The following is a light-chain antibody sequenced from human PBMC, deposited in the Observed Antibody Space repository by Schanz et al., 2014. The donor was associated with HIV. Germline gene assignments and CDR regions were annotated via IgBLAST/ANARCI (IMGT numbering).Light chain of an antibody. CDR2: GAF. CDR3: QQYSASPRT. Sequence: EIVMTQSPATLYVSPGEGATLSCRASQSISNNLAWYQHKPGQAPRLLIYGAFTRATGIPVRFSGRGSGTEFTLTISGLQSEDFAVYCCQQYSASPRTFGQGTKVEI. V-gene: IGKV3-15*01. J-gene: IGKJ1*01. CDR1: QSISNN.